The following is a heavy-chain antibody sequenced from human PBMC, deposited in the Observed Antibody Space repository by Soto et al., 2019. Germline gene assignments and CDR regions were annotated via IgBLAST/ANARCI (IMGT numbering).Heavy chain of an antibody. D-gene: IGHD1-26*01. V-gene: IGHV1-69*01. J-gene: IGHJ6*02. CDR3: AREVTAVGYYYYYGRDD. CDR2: IIPIFGTA. CDR1: GGTFSSYA. Sequence: QVQLVQSGAEVKKPGSSVKVSCKASGGTFSSYAISWVRQAPGQGLEWMGGIIPIFGTANYEQKFQGRVTITADESTTTGDMELSSLRSDDTAVYYCAREVTAVGYYYYYGRDDWGQGTTVTFSS.